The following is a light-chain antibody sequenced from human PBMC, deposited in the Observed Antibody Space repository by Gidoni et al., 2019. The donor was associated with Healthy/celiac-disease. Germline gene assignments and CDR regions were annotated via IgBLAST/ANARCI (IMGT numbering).Light chain of an antibody. V-gene: IGKV3-11*01. CDR1: QSVSSY. CDR3: QQRSNWPAYT. J-gene: IGKJ2*01. Sequence: EIVLTQSPATLSLSPGERATLSCRASQSVSSYLAWYQQKPGQAPRLLIYDASNRATGIPARLSGSGSGTDFTLTISSLEPEDFAVYYCQQRSNWPAYTFXQXTKLEIK. CDR2: DAS.